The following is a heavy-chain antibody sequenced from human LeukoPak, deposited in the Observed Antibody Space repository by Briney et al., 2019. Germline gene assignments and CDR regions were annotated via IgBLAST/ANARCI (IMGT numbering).Heavy chain of an antibody. CDR2: IYYSGST. CDR1: GGSISSYY. CDR3: ASYHYGGNPAFDY. V-gene: IGHV4-59*01. Sequence: SETLSLTCTVSGGSISSYYWSWIRQPPGKGLEWIGYIYYSGSTNYNPSLKSRVTISVDTSKNQFSLKLSSVTAADTAVYYCASYHYGGNPAFDYWGQGTLVTVSS. J-gene: IGHJ4*02. D-gene: IGHD4-23*01.